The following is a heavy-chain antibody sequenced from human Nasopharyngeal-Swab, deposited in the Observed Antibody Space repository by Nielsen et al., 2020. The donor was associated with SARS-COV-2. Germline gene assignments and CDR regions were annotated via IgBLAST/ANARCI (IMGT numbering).Heavy chain of an antibody. Sequence: WGRQAPGQGLEWMGRSSAYNGNTNDAQKLQGRVTMTTDTSTSTAYMELRSLKSDDTAVYYCARDGCSGGSCYSSIGPYYYYYGMDVWGQGTTVTVSS. J-gene: IGHJ6*02. CDR2: SSAYNGNT. D-gene: IGHD2-15*01. CDR3: ARDGCSGGSCYSSIGPYYYYYGMDV. V-gene: IGHV1-18*01.